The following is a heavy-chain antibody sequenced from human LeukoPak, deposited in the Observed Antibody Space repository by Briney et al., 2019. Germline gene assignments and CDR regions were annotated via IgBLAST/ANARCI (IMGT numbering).Heavy chain of an antibody. CDR1: GFTFSSYS. D-gene: IGHD6-19*01. V-gene: IGHV3-21*01. J-gene: IGHJ3*02. Sequence: GGSLRLSCAASGFTFSSYSMNWVRQAPGKGLEWVSSISSSSSYIYYADSVKGRFTISRDNAKNTLYLQMNSLRAEDTAVYYCARGMSSGRYAVDIWGQGTMVTVSS. CDR2: ISSSSSYI. CDR3: ARGMSSGRYAVDI.